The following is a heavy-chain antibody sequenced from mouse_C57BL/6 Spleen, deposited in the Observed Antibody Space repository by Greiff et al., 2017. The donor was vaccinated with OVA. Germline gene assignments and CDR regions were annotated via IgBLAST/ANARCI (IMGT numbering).Heavy chain of an antibody. V-gene: IGHV5-16*01. CDR3: ARDRYYGAMDY. D-gene: IGHD1-1*01. J-gene: IGHJ4*01. CDR1: GFTFSDYY. CDR2: INYDGSST. Sequence: EVHLVESEGGLVQPGSSMKLSCTASGFTFSDYYMAWVRQVPEKGLEWVANINYDGSSTYYLDSLKSRFIISRDNAKNILYLQMSSLKAEDTATDYCARDRYYGAMDYWGQGTSVTVAS.